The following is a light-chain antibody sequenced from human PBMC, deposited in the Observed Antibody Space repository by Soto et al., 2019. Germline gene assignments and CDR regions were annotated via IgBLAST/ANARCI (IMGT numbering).Light chain of an antibody. CDR2: EVS. Sequence: QSVLTQPASVSGSLGQSITISCTGTSSDVGGYNYVSWYQQHPGKAPKLMIYEVSNRPSGVSNRFSGSKSGNTASLTISGLQAEDEADYYCSSYTSSSTLPYVFGTGTKVTVL. V-gene: IGLV2-14*01. J-gene: IGLJ1*01. CDR1: SSDVGGYNY. CDR3: SSYTSSSTLPYV.